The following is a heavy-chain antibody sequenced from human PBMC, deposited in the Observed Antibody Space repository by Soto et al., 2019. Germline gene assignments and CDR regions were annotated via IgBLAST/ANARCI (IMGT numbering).Heavy chain of an antibody. CDR1: GFTLSSYS. CDR3: ARVTIVVVPAANADYYYYMDV. CDR2: ISSSSSYI. D-gene: IGHD2-2*01. J-gene: IGHJ6*03. V-gene: IGHV3-21*01. Sequence: GGSLRLSCAASGFTLSSYSMNWARQAPGKGLEWVSSISSSSSYIYYADSVKGRFTISRDNAKNSLYLQMNSLRAEDTVVYYCARVTIVVVPAANADYYYYMDVWGKGTTVTVSS.